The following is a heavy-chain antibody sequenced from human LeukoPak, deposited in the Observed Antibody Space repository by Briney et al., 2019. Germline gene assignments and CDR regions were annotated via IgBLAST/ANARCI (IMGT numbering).Heavy chain of an antibody. V-gene: IGHV3-21*01. J-gene: IGHJ4*02. CDR2: ISSSSSYI. Sequence: GGSLTLSCAASGFTFSSYSMNWVRQAPGKGLEWVSSISSSSSYIYYADSVKGRFTISRDNAKNSLYLQMNSLRAEDTALYYCASVDYYGSGNYYNDVHFWDQGTLVTVSS. CDR1: GFTFSSYS. CDR3: ASVDYYGSGNYYNDVHF. D-gene: IGHD3-10*01.